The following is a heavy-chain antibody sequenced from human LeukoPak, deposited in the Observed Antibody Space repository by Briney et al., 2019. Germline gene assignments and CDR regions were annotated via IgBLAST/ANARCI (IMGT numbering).Heavy chain of an antibody. CDR1: GFTFSSYS. CDR3: ARDLLTGYSSSWTFNY. J-gene: IGHJ4*02. D-gene: IGHD6-13*01. CDR2: ISSSSSHI. V-gene: IGHV3-21*04. Sequence: GGSLRLSCAASGFTFSSYSMNWVRQAPGKGLEWVSSISSSSSHIYYADSVKGRFTISRDNSKNTLYLQMNSLRAEDTAVYYCARDLLTGYSSSWTFNYWGQGTLVTVSS.